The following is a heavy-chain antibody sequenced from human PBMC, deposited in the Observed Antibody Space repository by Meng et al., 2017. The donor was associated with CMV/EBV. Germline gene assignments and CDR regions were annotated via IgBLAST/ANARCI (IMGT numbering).Heavy chain of an antibody. Sequence: GESLKISCAASGFTFSSYWMSWVRQAPGKGLEWVANTKQDGSEKYYVDSVKGRFTISRDNAKNSLYLQMNSLRAEDTAVYYCARDRGYCSSTSCRYWYFDLWGRGTLVTVSS. CDR1: GFTFSSYW. D-gene: IGHD2-2*01. CDR2: TKQDGSEK. J-gene: IGHJ2*01. CDR3: ARDRGYCSSTSCRYWYFDL. V-gene: IGHV3-7*01.